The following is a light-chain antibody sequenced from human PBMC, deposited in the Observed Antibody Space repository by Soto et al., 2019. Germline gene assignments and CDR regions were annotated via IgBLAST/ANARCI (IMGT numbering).Light chain of an antibody. V-gene: IGLV2-14*01. CDR3: SSYTSSSTLNWV. J-gene: IGLJ3*02. Sequence: QSLLTQPASVSGSPGPSITISCTGTSSDVGGYNYVSWYQQHPGKAPKLMIYDVSNRPSGVSNRFSGSKSGNTASLTISGLQAEDEADYYCSSYTSSSTLNWVFGGGTKVTVL. CDR2: DVS. CDR1: SSDVGGYNY.